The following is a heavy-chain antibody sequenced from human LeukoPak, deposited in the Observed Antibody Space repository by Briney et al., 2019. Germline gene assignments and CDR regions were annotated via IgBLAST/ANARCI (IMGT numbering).Heavy chain of an antibody. CDR3: ARDRVQIGGWNYYGSGSPSGYGMDV. V-gene: IGHV3-33*01. J-gene: IGHJ6*02. CDR1: GFTFSSYG. Sequence: GGSLRLSCAASGFTFSSYGMHWVRQAPGKGLEWVAVIWYDGSNKYYADSVKGRFTISRDNSKDTLYLQMNSLRAEDTAVYYCARDRVQIGGWNYYGSGSPSGYGMDVWGQGTTVTVSS. CDR2: IWYDGSNK. D-gene: IGHD3-10*01.